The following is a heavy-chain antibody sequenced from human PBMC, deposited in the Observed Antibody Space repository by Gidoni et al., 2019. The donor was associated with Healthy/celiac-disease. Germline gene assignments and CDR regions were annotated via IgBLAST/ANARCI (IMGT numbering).Heavy chain of an antibody. CDR2: INSSGGST. J-gene: IGHJ6*02. V-gene: IGHV1-46*01. Sequence: QVQLVQSGAAVQTPGASVKVSCKASGYTFTSYYMHWVRQAPGQGLEWMGIINSSGGSTSYEQKFQGRVTMTRDTSTSTVYMELSSLRSEDTAVYYCARDQDIVGVPAASAHGMDVWGQGTTVTVSS. D-gene: IGHD2-2*01. CDR3: ARDQDIVGVPAASAHGMDV. CDR1: GYTFTSYY.